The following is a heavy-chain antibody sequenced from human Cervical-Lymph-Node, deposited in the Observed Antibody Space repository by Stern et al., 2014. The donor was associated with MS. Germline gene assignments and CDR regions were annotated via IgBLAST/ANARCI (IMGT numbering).Heavy chain of an antibody. J-gene: IGHJ4*01. V-gene: IGHV1-2*02. CDR1: EYPFTDYY. Sequence: QVQLVESGAEVKKPGASVKVSCKASEYPFTDYYLHWVRQAPGQGLEWMGWINPNTGGQKSAKQFQAGVTMTRDTSISTAYMELRRLNPNDTAVYYCAAKEYPFLEYWGQGTLVTVSS. CDR3: AAKEYPFLEY. D-gene: IGHD2/OR15-2a*01. CDR2: INPNTGGQ.